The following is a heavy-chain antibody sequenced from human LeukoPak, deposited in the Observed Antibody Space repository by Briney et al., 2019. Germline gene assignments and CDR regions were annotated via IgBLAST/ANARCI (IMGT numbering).Heavy chain of an antibody. J-gene: IGHJ3*02. CDR2: ISSSSSYT. Sequence: GGSLRLSCAASGVTFSDYYMSWIRQAPGKGLEWVPYISSSSSYTNYADSVKGRFTISRDNAKNSLYLQMNSLRAEDTAVYYCARHDLMITFGGVTPLDAFDIWGQGTMVTVSS. V-gene: IGHV3-11*06. D-gene: IGHD3-16*01. CDR1: GVTFSDYY. CDR3: ARHDLMITFGGVTPLDAFDI.